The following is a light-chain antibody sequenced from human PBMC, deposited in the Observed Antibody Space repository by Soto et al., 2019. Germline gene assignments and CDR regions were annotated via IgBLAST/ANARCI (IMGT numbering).Light chain of an antibody. CDR1: QSLLHSNGYNY. V-gene: IGKV2-28*01. J-gene: IGKJ2*01. Sequence: DIVMTQSPLSLPVTPGEPASISCRSSQSLLHSNGYNYLDWYLQKPGQSPQLLIYLGSNRASGVPHRFSGSGSCTDFTLNISRVEAEDVGVYYCMQALQTPPTFGQGTKLEIK. CDR2: LGS. CDR3: MQALQTPPT.